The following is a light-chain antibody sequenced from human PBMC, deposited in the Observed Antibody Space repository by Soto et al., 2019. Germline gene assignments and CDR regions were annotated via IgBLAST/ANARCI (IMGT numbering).Light chain of an antibody. CDR1: QGIISA. J-gene: IGKJ5*01. V-gene: IGKV1D-13*01. Sequence: AIQLTQSPSSLSASAGDRVTITCRASQGIISALAWYQQKPGKAPKLLIYDASSLASGIPARFSGSGSGTDFTLTISSLHPEDFATYYGQQFNNYPLTFGQGTRLEIK. CDR2: DAS. CDR3: QQFNNYPLT.